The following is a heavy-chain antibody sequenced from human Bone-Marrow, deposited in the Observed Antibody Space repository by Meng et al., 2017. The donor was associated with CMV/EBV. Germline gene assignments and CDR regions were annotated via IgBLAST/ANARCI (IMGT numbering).Heavy chain of an antibody. CDR3: AKDPYSSGWYSYYYYGMDV. V-gene: IGHV3-30-3*01. CDR1: GFTFSTYA. Sequence: GESLKISSAASGFTFSTYAMHWVRQAPGKGLEWVAIISYDGSNKYYADSVKGRFTISRDNSKNTLYLQMNSLRAEDTAVYYCAKDPYSSGWYSYYYYGMDVWGQGTAVTVSS. CDR2: ISYDGSNK. J-gene: IGHJ6*02. D-gene: IGHD6-19*01.